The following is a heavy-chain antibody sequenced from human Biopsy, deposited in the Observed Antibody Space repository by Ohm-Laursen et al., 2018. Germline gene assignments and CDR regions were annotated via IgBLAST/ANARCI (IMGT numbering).Heavy chain of an antibody. CDR1: GGSISNNNYY. V-gene: IGHV4-39*01. Sequence: TLSLTCTVSGGSISNNNYYWGWIRQPPGKGLEWIGSIFYRGSTHYKPSLKSRVNISVDTSKNQFSLKLNSVTAADTAVYYCARDYDTSGYYYVSWGQGTLVTVSS. CDR2: IFYRGST. CDR3: ARDYDTSGYYYVS. D-gene: IGHD3-22*01. J-gene: IGHJ5*02.